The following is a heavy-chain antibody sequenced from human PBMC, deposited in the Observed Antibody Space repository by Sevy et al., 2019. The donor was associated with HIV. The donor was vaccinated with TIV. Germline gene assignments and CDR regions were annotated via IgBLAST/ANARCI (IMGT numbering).Heavy chain of an antibody. J-gene: IGHJ3*02. Sequence: GGSLRLSCAASGLTFTSYAMNWVRQAPGKGLEWVSTISGSGGSTYYGDSVKGRFTISRDNSKNTLYLQMSSLRAEDTAVYYCAKDRYEGSGYYPEGAFDIWGHGTKVTVSS. V-gene: IGHV3-23*01. D-gene: IGHD3-22*01. CDR1: GLTFTSYA. CDR3: AKDRYEGSGYYPEGAFDI. CDR2: ISGSGGST.